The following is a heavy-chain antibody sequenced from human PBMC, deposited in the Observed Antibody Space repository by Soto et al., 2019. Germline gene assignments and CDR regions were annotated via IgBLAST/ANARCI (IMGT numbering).Heavy chain of an antibody. CDR2: ISGSGGST. Sequence: GGSLRLSCAASGFTFSSYAMSWARQAPGKGLEWVSAISGSGGSTYYADSVKGRFTISRDNSKNTLYLKMNSLSAEDTAVYYWAKMDQQYSSIDHWGQGTLVTVSS. D-gene: IGHD6-19*01. CDR3: AKMDQQYSSIDH. CDR1: GFTFSSYA. V-gene: IGHV3-23*01. J-gene: IGHJ4*02.